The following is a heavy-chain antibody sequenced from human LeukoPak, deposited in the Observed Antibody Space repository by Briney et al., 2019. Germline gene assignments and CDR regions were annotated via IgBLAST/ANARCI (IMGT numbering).Heavy chain of an antibody. V-gene: IGHV4-61*01. Sequence: SETLSLTCTVSGYSIRSGFYWSWIRQPPGKGLEWIGYIYYSGSTNYNPSLKSRVTISVDTSKNQFSLKLSSVTAADTAVYYCARVNGADYDSSDDAFDIWGQGTMVTVSS. CDR2: IYYSGST. J-gene: IGHJ3*02. CDR3: ARVNGADYDSSDDAFDI. CDR1: GYSIRSGFY. D-gene: IGHD3-22*01.